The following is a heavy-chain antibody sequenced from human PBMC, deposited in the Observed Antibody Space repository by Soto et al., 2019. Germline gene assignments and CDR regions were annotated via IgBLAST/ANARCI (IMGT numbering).Heavy chain of an antibody. CDR2: IIPILGSA. Sequence: QVQLVQSGAEVKRPGSSVKVSCKASGGTIISHAISWVRQAPGQGLEWMGGIIPILGSANYAQKFQDRLTIIADASTSTTYMELSSLRSDDAAVYYCASRERVDAFDVWGPGTLVTVSS. CDR1: GGTIISHA. V-gene: IGHV1-69*01. CDR3: ASRERVDAFDV. D-gene: IGHD1-26*01. J-gene: IGHJ3*01.